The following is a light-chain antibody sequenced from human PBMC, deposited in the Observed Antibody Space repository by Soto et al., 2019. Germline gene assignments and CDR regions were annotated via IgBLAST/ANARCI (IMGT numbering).Light chain of an antibody. Sequence: EIVLTQPPATLSLSPVERATLSCRASQSVSSYLAWYQQKPGQAPRLLIYDASHRATGIPARFSGSGSGTDFTLTISSLEPEDSAVYYCQQRSNWPLTFGGGTKVDI. CDR1: QSVSSY. V-gene: IGKV3-11*01. J-gene: IGKJ4*01. CDR3: QQRSNWPLT. CDR2: DAS.